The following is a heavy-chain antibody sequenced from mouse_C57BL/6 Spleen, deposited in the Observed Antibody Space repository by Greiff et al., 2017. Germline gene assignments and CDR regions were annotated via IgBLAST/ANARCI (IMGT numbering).Heavy chain of an antibody. CDR3: ARGGQLVLYYFDY. CDR1: GFTFSDYG. CDR2: ISSGSSTI. J-gene: IGHJ2*01. D-gene: IGHD4-1*02. Sequence: EVQLVESGGGLVKPGGSLKLSCAASGFTFSDYGMHWVRQAPEKGLEWVAYISSGSSTIYYADTVKGRFTISRDNAKNTLFLQMTSLRSEDTAMYYCARGGQLVLYYFDYWGQGTTLTVSS. V-gene: IGHV5-17*01.